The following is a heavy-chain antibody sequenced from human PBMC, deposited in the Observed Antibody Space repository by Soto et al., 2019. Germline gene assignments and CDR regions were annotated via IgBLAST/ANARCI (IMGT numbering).Heavy chain of an antibody. CDR2: IYWDDDK. CDR3: APQYYDILTGYSWFDP. V-gene: IGHV2-5*02. Sequence: SGPTLVKPTQTLTLTCTFSGFSLSTSGVGVGWIRQPPGKALEWLALIYWDDDKRYSPSLKSRLTITKDTSKNQVVLTMTNMDPVDTATYYCAPQYYDILTGYSWFDPWGQGTLVTVSS. CDR1: GFSLSTSGVG. D-gene: IGHD3-9*01. J-gene: IGHJ5*02.